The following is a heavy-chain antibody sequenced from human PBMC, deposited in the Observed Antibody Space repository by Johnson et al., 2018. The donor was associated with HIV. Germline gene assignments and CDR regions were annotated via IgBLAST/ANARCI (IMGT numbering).Heavy chain of an antibody. J-gene: IGHJ3*02. V-gene: IGHV3-33*08. CDR3: AREYSSSVDAFDI. CDR2: IWYDGSNK. Sequence: QVQLVESGGAVVRPGGSLRLSCAASGFTFDDYGMSWVRQAPWKGLEWVAVIWYDGSNKYYADSVKGRFTISRDNSKNTLYLQMNSLRAEDTAVYYCAREYSSSVDAFDIWGQGTMVTVSS. CDR1: GFTFDDYG. D-gene: IGHD6-6*01.